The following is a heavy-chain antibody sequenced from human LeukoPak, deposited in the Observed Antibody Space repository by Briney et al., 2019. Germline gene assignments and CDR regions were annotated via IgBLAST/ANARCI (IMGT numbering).Heavy chain of an antibody. CDR1: GFTFSSYG. D-gene: IGHD1-14*01. CDR3: ATDHRNLDAFDI. V-gene: IGHV3-NL1*01. CDR2: IYSGDST. J-gene: IGHJ3*02. Sequence: PGGSLRLSCAASGFTFSSYGMHWVRQAPGKGLEWVSVIYSGDSTFYADSVKARFTISRDNSKNTLYLQMNSLRAEDTAVYFCATDHRNLDAFDIWGQGTMVTVSS.